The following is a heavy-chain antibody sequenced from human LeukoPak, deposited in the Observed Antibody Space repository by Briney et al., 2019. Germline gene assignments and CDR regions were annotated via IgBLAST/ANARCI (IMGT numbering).Heavy chain of an antibody. Sequence: PSETLSLTCTVSGGSISSYYWSWIRQPPGKGLEWIGYIYYSGSTNYNPSLKSRVTISVDTSKNQFSLKLSSVTAADTAVYYCARGSGSSRLNPFDYWGQGTLVTVSS. D-gene: IGHD1-26*01. CDR2: IYYSGST. CDR1: GGSISSYY. J-gene: IGHJ4*02. V-gene: IGHV4-59*01. CDR3: ARGSGSSRLNPFDY.